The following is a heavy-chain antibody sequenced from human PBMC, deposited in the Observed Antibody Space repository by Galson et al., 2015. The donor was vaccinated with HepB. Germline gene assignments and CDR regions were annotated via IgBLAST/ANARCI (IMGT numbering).Heavy chain of an antibody. CDR3: ARDRCSSTSCYAGWFDP. CDR2: IYYSGST. CDR1: GGSISSGDYY. D-gene: IGHD2-2*01. V-gene: IGHV4-30-4*01. Sequence: TLSLTCTVSGGSISSGDYYWSWIRQPPGKGLEWIGYIYYSGSTYYNPSLKSRVTISVDTSKNQFSLKLSSVTAADTAVYYCARDRCSSTSCYAGWFDPWGQGTLVTVSS. J-gene: IGHJ5*02.